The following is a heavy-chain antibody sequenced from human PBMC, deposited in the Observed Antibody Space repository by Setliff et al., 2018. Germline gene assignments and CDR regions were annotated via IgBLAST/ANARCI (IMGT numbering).Heavy chain of an antibody. CDR2: IWNDGRNK. J-gene: IGHJ6*04. D-gene: IGHD3-16*02. V-gene: IGHV3-30*02. Sequence: GGSLRLSCAASGFTFSSYAMHWVRQAPGKGLEWVAVIWNDGRNKFYADSVKGRFTISRDNSKNTLYLQMNSLRAEDTAVYYCAKRGLSKPDVWGKGTTVTVSS. CDR1: GFTFSSYA. CDR3: AKRGLSKPDV.